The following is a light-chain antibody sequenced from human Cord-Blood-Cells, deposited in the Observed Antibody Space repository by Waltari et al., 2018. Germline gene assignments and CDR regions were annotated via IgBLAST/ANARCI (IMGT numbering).Light chain of an antibody. V-gene: IGLV2-8*01. CDR1: SSDVGGYNY. Sequence: QSALTQPPSASGSPGQSVTISCTGTSSDVGGYNYVSWYQQHPGKAPKLMIYEGSKRPSVVSNRFSGSKSGNTASLTISGLQAEDEADYYCCSYAGSVVFGGGTKLTVL. J-gene: IGLJ2*01. CDR3: CSYAGSVV. CDR2: EGS.